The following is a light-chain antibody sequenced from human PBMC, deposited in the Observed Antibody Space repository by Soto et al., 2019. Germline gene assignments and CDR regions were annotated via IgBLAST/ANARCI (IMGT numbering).Light chain of an antibody. J-gene: IGLJ2*01. CDR2: DVS. CDR3: SSYTISSTLGV. CDR1: SSDVGGYNY. Sequence: QSVLTQPASVCGSPGQSITISCTGTSSDVGGYNYVSWYQQHPGKAPKLMIYDVSNRPSGVSNRFSGSKSGNTASLTISGLQAEDEADYYCSSYTISSTLGVFGGGTKLTVL. V-gene: IGLV2-14*01.